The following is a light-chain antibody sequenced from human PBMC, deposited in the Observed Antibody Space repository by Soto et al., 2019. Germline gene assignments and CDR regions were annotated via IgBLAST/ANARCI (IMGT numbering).Light chain of an antibody. CDR1: SSNIGAGYD. J-gene: IGLJ1*01. CDR2: GNX. V-gene: IGLV1-40*01. CDR3: QSYDSSLSGLV. Sequence: QSVLTQPPSVSGAPGQRVTISCTGSSSNIGAGYDVHWYQQLPGTAPNLLIYGNXNRPXXXXXXFSGSKSGTSASLAITGXXXXXXXXYYCQSYDSSLSGLVFGTGTKLTVL.